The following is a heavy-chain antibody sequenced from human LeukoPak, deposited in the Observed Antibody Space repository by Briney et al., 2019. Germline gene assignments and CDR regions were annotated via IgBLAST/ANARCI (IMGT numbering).Heavy chain of an antibody. CDR1: GYTFTVYY. D-gene: IGHD2-2*01. Sequence: ASVKVCCXVSGYTFTVYYMHWVQQAHRKGLGWMELVDPEDGETICAEKFQGRVTITADTSTDTAHMELSSLRSEDTAVYYCATGGSIDCSSTSCYYNWFDPWGQGTLVTVSS. CDR2: VDPEDGET. J-gene: IGHJ5*02. CDR3: ATGGSIDCSSTSCYYNWFDP. V-gene: IGHV1-69-2*01.